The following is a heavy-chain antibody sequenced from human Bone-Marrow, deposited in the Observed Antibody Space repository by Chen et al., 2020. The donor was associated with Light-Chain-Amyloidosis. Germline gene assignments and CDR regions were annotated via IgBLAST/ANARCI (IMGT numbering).Heavy chain of an antibody. CDR1: GGTFSSYA. V-gene: IGHV1-69*01. CDR3: ARDRGIVVVPAAIRYYYYGMDV. CDR2: IIPIFGTA. J-gene: IGHJ6*02. D-gene: IGHD2-2*02. Sequence: QVQLVQSGAEVKKPGSSVQVSCKASGGTFSSYAIRWVRQAPGQGLEWMGGIIPIFGTANYAQKFQGRVTITADESTSTAYMELSSLRSEDTAVYYCARDRGIVVVPAAIRYYYYGMDVWGQGTTVTVSS.